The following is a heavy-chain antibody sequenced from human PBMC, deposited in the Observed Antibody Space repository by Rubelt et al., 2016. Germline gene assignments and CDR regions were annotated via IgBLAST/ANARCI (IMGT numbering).Heavy chain of an antibody. V-gene: IGHV1-2*06. CDR2: INPNNGVT. CDR1: GYTFTTYY. J-gene: IGHJ5*02. D-gene: IGHD5-18*01. Sequence: QVQLVQSGAEVKKPGASVKVSCKASGYTFTTYYMHWVRQAPGHGPEWMGRINPNNGVTNHAQTIQGRAHMTRDTSGSTAYMELRRLTADDTAVYYCARGLVDTACRFDPWGQGTLVTVSS. CDR3: ARGLVDTACRFDP.